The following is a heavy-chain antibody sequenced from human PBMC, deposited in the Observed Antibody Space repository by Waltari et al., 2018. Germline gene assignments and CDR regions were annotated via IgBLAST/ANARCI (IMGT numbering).Heavy chain of an antibody. CDR1: GFPFGSYS. J-gene: IGHJ3*02. V-gene: IGHV3-21*01. CDR2: ISSSSSYI. CDR3: ARALTTVKAFDI. Sequence: EVQLVESGGGLVKPGGSRSLSCAACGFPFGSYSMNWVGQAPGKGLEWFSSISSSSSYIYYADSVKGRFTISRDNAKNSLYLQMNSLRAEDTAVYYCARALTTVKAFDIWGQGTMVTVSS. D-gene: IGHD4-17*01.